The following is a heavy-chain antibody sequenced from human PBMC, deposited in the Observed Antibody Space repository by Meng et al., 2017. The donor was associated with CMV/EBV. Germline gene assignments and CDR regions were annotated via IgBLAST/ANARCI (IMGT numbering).Heavy chain of an antibody. V-gene: IGHV3-30-3*01. CDR1: GFTFSSNA. CDR3: ARGVRTIQAAEYDY. D-gene: IGHD2-15*01. CDR2: ISYDGSNK. Sequence: GESLKISCAASGFTFSSNAMHWVRQAPGKGLEWVAVISYDGSNKYYADSVKGRFTISRDNSKNTLYLQMNSLRAEDTAVYYCARGVRTIQAAEYDYWGQGTLVTVSS. J-gene: IGHJ4*02.